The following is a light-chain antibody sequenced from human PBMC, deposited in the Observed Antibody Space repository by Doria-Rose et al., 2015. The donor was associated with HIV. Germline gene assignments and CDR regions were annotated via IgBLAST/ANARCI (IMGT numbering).Light chain of an antibody. J-gene: IGKJ1*01. CDR2: AAS. Sequence: TQSPSSLSASVGDRVTITCRASQNINRFLNWYQQKPGKVPKVLIYAASSLQSGVPSRFSGSGSGTDFTLTISSLHPEDFATYYCQQSFSTPRTFGQGTKVEIK. CDR1: QNINRF. CDR3: QQSFSTPRT. V-gene: IGKV1-39*01.